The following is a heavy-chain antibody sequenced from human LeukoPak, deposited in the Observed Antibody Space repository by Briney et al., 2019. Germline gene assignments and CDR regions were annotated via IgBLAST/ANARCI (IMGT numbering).Heavy chain of an antibody. D-gene: IGHD2/OR15-2a*01. CDR2: ISSSSSYI. Sequence: GGSLRLSCAASGFTFSSYSMNWVRQAPGKGLEWVSSISSSSSYIYYADSVKGRFTISRDDAKKSVYLQMNSLRAEDTAVYYCARFSEVYYHVDVWGTGTTVTVSS. J-gene: IGHJ6*03. CDR3: ARFSEVYYHVDV. V-gene: IGHV3-21*01. CDR1: GFTFSSYS.